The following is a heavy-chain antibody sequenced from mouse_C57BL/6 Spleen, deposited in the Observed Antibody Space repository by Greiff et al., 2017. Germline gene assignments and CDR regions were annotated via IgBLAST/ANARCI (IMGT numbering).Heavy chain of an antibody. CDR3: ARRGIRGSSLWYFGV. V-gene: IGHV1-61*01. CDR1: GYTFTSYW. D-gene: IGHD1-1*01. Sequence: QVQLQQPGAELVRPGSSVKLSCKASGYTFTSYWMDWVKQRPGQGLEWIGNIYPSDSETHYNQKFKDKATLTVDKSSSTAYMQLSSLTSEDSAVYYCARRGIRGSSLWYFGVWGTGTTVTVSS. CDR2: IYPSDSET. J-gene: IGHJ1*03.